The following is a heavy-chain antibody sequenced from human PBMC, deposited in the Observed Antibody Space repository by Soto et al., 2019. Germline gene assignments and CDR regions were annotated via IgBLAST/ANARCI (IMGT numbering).Heavy chain of an antibody. CDR1: GGSISSSSYY. Sequence: QLQLQESGPGLVKPSETLSLTCTVSGGSISSSSYYWGWIRQPPGKGLEWIGSIYYSGSTYYNPSLKSRVTISVDTSKNQFSLKLSSVTAADTAVYYCARTSHSYLGYYYDSSGYYLEWFDPWGQGTLVTVSS. CDR3: ARTSHSYLGYYYDSSGYYLEWFDP. V-gene: IGHV4-39*07. CDR2: IYYSGST. J-gene: IGHJ5*02. D-gene: IGHD3-22*01.